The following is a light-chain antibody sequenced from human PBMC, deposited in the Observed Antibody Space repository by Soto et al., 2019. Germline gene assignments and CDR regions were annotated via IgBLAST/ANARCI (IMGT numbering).Light chain of an antibody. V-gene: IGLV1-47*02. Sequence: QSVLTQPPSASGTPGQRVFISCSGSSSNIGGTNYAYWYQQLPGAAPKLLMHSNNLRPSGVPERISGSKSGTSASLAISGLRSEDEAVYYCASWDDRLGAVIXGGGTK. CDR2: SNN. CDR1: SSNIGGTNY. CDR3: ASWDDRLGAVI. J-gene: IGLJ2*01.